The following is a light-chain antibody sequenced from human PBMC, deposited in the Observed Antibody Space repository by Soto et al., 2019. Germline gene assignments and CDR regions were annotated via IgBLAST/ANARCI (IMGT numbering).Light chain of an antibody. CDR2: DAS. J-gene: IGKJ4*01. CDR1: QSISSW. V-gene: IGKV1-5*01. Sequence: DIQMTQSPSTLSAFVGDRVTITCRASQSISSWLAWYQQKPGKAPKLLIYDASSLESGVPSRFSGSGSETEFSLTIRALQPEDFATYYCQQLSRYPLTFGGGTKVDIK. CDR3: QQLSRYPLT.